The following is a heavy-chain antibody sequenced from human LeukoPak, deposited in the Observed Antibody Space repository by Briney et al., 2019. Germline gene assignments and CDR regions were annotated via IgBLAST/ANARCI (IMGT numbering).Heavy chain of an antibody. J-gene: IGHJ4*02. Sequence: PSGTLSLTCAVSGGSISSSNWWSWIRQPPGKGLEWIGEIYHSGSTNYNPSLKSRVTISVDTSKNQFSLKLSSVTAADTAVYYCARPYCSSTSCPEWGQGTLVTVSS. D-gene: IGHD2-2*01. CDR1: GGSISSSNW. CDR2: IYHSGST. CDR3: ARPYCSSTSCPE. V-gene: IGHV4-4*02.